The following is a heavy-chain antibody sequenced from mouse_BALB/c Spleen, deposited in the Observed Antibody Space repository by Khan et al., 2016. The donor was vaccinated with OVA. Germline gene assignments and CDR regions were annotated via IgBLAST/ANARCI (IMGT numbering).Heavy chain of an antibody. Sequence: QVQLKQSGTELARPGASVNLSCKASGYTFTGYWMQWVKQRPGQGLEWIGAIYPGDGNTRYTQKFKGKATLTADKSSSTAYMQLSSLASEDSAVYDCARGGITTGYFDYWGQGTTLTGSS. J-gene: IGHJ2*01. D-gene: IGHD1-1*01. CDR3: ARGGITTGYFDY. CDR1: GYTFTGYW. V-gene: IGHV1-87*01. CDR2: IYPGDGNT.